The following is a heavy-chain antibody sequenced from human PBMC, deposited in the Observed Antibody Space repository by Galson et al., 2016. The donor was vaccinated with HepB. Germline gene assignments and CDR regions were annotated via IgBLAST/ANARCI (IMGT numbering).Heavy chain of an antibody. D-gene: IGHD6-19*01. J-gene: IGHJ4*02. CDR3: ARRGSGWSSFDF. Sequence: QSGAEVKKPGESLKISCKASGYSFTTYWIGWVRQVPGKGLEWMGIIHPGDSDTTYSPSFQGQITISADKSISTAYLQWSSLKASDTAMYYCARRGSGWSSFDFWGQGTLVTVSS. V-gene: IGHV5-51*01. CDR1: GYSFTTYW. CDR2: IHPGDSDT.